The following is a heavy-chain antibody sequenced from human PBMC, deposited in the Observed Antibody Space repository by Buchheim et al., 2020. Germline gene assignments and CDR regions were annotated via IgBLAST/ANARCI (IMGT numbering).Heavy chain of an antibody. J-gene: IGHJ4*02. D-gene: IGHD3-22*01. CDR2: IWYDGSNK. V-gene: IGHV3-33*01. CDR1: GFTFSSYG. Sequence: QVQLVESGGGVVQPGRSLRLSCAASGFTFSSYGMHWVRQAPGKGLEWVAVIWYDGSNKYYADSVKGRFTISRDNSKNTLYLQMNSLRAEDTAVYYCARDGNYYDSSSFGFDYWGQGTL. CDR3: ARDGNYYDSSSFGFDY.